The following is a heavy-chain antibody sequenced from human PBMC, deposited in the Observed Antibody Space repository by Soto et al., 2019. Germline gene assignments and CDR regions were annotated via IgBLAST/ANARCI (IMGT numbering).Heavy chain of an antibody. D-gene: IGHD4-17*01. CDR1: GYTFNAFY. CDR2: INPSGDGT. J-gene: IGHJ3*01. CDR3: ARVTFGYDYAEV. Sequence: ASVKVSCKAFGYTFNAFYMHWVRQAPGQGLEWMGVINPSGDGTSYAQKFQGRVTMTRDTSTSTVYMEPSSLRSEQTALYYSARVTFGYDYAEVWGQGTMVTVSS. V-gene: IGHV1-46*02.